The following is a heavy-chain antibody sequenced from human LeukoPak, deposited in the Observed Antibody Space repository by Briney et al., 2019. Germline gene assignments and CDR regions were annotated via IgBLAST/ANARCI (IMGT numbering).Heavy chain of an antibody. CDR1: GGSISSTTYY. CDR2: IYYSGST. D-gene: IGHD3-10*01. CDR3: ARLRSPMAPDY. Sequence: SETLSLTCTVSGGSISSTTYYWDWIRQPPGKGLEWIGTIYYSGSTYYNPSLKSRVTISVDTSKNQFSLKLSSVTAADTAVYYCARLRSPMAPDYWGQGTLVTVSS. J-gene: IGHJ4*02. V-gene: IGHV4-39*01.